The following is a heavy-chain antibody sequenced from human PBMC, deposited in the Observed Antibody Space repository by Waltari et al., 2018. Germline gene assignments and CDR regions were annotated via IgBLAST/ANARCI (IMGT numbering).Heavy chain of an antibody. Sequence: QVQLQESGPGLVKPSETLSLTCTVSGGSISSHYWSWIRQPPGKGLEWIGYIHYSGSTNYNPSLKSRVTISVDTSKNQFSLKLSSVTAADTAVYYCARGLIAARRSGTFDYWGQGTLVTVSS. CDR3: ARGLIAARRSGTFDY. CDR1: GGSISSHY. CDR2: IHYSGST. D-gene: IGHD6-6*01. J-gene: IGHJ4*02. V-gene: IGHV4-59*11.